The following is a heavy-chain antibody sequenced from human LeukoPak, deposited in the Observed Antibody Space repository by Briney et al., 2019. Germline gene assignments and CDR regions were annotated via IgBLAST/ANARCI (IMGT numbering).Heavy chain of an antibody. CDR3: ASRIEYSSSGAFQH. CDR2: IIPIFGTA. V-gene: IGHV1-69*05. D-gene: IGHD6-6*01. J-gene: IGHJ1*01. Sequence: SVTVSFKASGGTFSSYAISWVRQAPGKGLEWMGGIIPIFGTANYAQKFQGRVTITTDESTSTAYMELSSLRSEDTAVYYCASRIEYSSSGAFQHWVQGTLVTVSS. CDR1: GGTFSSYA.